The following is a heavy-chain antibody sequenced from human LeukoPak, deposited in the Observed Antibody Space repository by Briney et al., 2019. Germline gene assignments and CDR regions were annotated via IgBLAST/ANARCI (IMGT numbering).Heavy chain of an antibody. D-gene: IGHD1-26*01. V-gene: IGHV3-30-3*01. J-gene: IGHJ4*02. CDR3: ARDISGSFSIDY. Sequence: GGSLRLSCAASGFTFTNYAMHWVRQAPGKGLEWVAVISYDGGNKYYADSVKGRFTVSRDNFKNMLYLQMNSLSADGTAVYYCARDISGSFSIDYWGQGTLVTVSS. CDR2: ISYDGGNK. CDR1: GFTFTNYA.